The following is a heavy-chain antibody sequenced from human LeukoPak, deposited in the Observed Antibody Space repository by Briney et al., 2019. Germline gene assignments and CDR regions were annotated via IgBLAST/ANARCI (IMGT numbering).Heavy chain of an antibody. V-gene: IGHV4-59*01. CDR3: ARVGLDSRYYMDV. CDR1: GGSISSYY. D-gene: IGHD3-16*01. J-gene: IGHJ6*03. CDR2: IYYSVDYSGST. Sequence: SETLSLTCTVSGGSISSYYWSWIRQPPGKGLEWIGYIYYSVDYSGSTNYNRSLKSRVTISVDTSKNQLSLKLTSVTAADTAVYYCARVGLDSRYYMDVWGKGTTVTVSS.